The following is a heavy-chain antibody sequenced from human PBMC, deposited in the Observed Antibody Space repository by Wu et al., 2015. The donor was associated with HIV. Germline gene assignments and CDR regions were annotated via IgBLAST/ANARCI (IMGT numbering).Heavy chain of an antibody. CDR3: ARATILGVMIRFDP. CDR2: INPNSGGT. CDR1: GYTFTGYY. Sequence: QVHLVQSGAEVKKPGASVKVSCKASGYTFTGYYIHWLRQAPGQGLEWMGWINPNSGGTNYAQKFQDRVTLTRDTSTTTVHMDLTRLNHDDTAVYYCARATILGVMIRFDPWGQGTLVIVSS. V-gene: IGHV1-2*02. D-gene: IGHD3-3*01. J-gene: IGHJ5*02.